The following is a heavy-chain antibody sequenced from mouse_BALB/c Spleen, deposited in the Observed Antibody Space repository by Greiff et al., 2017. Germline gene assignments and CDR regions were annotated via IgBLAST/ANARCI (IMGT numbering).Heavy chain of an antibody. Sequence: QVQLQQPGAELVRPGASVKLSCKASGYTFTSYWINWVKQRPGQGLEWIGNIYPSDSYTNYNQKFKDKATLTVDKSSSTAYMQLSSLTSEDSAVYFCARGEAYYRNYYAMDYWGQGTSVTVSS. V-gene: IGHV1-69*02. CDR1: GYTFTSYW. J-gene: IGHJ4*01. D-gene: IGHD2-14*01. CDR3: ARGEAYYRNYYAMDY. CDR2: IYPSDSYT.